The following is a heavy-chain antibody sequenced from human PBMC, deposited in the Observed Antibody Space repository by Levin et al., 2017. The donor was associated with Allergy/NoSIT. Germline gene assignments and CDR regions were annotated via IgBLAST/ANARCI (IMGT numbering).Heavy chain of an antibody. J-gene: IGHJ6*02. Sequence: GESLKISCAASGFKFSSYAMTWVRQAPGKGLDWVSAISGRGDSTYYAESVRGRFTISRDNSKETLDLQKDRLTVEDTAIYFCAKIIASGFDYYNYYAMNDWGQGTTVTVSS. CDR2: ISGRGDST. V-gene: IGHV3-23*01. CDR3: AKIIASGFDYYNYYAMND. CDR1: GFKFSSYA. D-gene: IGHD3-10*01.